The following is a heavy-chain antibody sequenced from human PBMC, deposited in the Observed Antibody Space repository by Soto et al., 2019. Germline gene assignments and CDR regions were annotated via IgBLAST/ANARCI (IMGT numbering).Heavy chain of an antibody. CDR2: IIPIFGTA. V-gene: IGHV1-69*01. J-gene: IGHJ4*02. Sequence: QVQLVQSGAEVKKPGSSVKVSCKASGGTFSSYAISWVRQAPGQGLEWMGGIIPIFGTANYAQKFQGRVTITADESTSTAYMERSSLRSEDTTVYYCARGKSTITPPSVIISPFDYWGQGTLVTVSS. CDR3: ARGKSTITPPSVIISPFDY. CDR1: GGTFSSYA. D-gene: IGHD3-9*01.